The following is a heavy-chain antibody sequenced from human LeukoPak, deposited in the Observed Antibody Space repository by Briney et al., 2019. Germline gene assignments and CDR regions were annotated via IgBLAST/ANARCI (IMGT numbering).Heavy chain of an antibody. J-gene: IGHJ4*02. CDR1: GFTFSSYG. D-gene: IGHD6-13*01. CDR2: ISYDGSNK. V-gene: IGHV3-30*18. CDR3: AKSGGTSSSGLGY. Sequence: GRSLRLSCAASGFTFSSYGMHWVRQAPGKGLEWVAVISYDGSNKYYADSVKGRFTISRDNSKNTLYLQMNSLRAEDTAVYYCAKSGGTSSSGLGYWGQGTLVTVSS.